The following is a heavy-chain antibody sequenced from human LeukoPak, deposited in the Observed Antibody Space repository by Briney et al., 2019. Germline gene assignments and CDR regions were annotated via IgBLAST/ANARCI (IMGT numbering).Heavy chain of an antibody. CDR1: GYTFTSYD. Sequence: ASVKVSCKASGYTFTSYDFNWVRQATGQRPEWMGWMSPNSGDTGYAQKFQDRVTMTRNTSISTAYMELSSLRSDDTAVYYCARGPRYYDFWSGYYLDYFDYWGQGTLVTVSS. CDR3: ARGPRYYDFWSGYYLDYFDY. V-gene: IGHV1-8*01. J-gene: IGHJ4*02. D-gene: IGHD3-3*01. CDR2: MSPNSGDT.